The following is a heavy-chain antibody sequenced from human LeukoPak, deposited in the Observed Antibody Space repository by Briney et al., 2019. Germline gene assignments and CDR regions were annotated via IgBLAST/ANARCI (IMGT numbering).Heavy chain of an antibody. D-gene: IGHD6-13*01. CDR2: ISHSGGST. J-gene: IGHJ4*02. Sequence: GGSLRLSCAASGFTFSSYSMNWVRQAPGKGLEWVSGISHSGGSTYYADSVKGRFTVSRDNSKNTLYLQMNSLRAEDTAVYYCAKDPAAGTYDYWGQGTLVTVSS. CDR1: GFTFSSYS. V-gene: IGHV3-23*01. CDR3: AKDPAAGTYDY.